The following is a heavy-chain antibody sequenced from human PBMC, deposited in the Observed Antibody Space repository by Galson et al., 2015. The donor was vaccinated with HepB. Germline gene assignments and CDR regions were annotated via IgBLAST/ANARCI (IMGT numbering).Heavy chain of an antibody. V-gene: IGHV3-23*01. CDR2: ISGSGGST. CDR3: AKDPETRCSGGSCYYYYMDV. D-gene: IGHD2-15*01. CDR1: GFTFSSYA. J-gene: IGHJ6*03. Sequence: SLRLSCAASGFTFSSYAMSWVRQAPGKGLEWVSAISGSGGSTYYADSVKGRFTISRDNSKNTLYLQMNSLRAEDTAVYYRAKDPETRCSGGSCYYYYMDVWGKGTTVTVSS.